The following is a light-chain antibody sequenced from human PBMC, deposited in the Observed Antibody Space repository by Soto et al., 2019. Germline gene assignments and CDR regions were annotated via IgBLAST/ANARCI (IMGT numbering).Light chain of an antibody. CDR1: QTVSSNY. Sequence: PGERATLSCRASQTVSSNYLAWYQQKPGQAPRHLIYGASSRATGIPDRFSGSGSGTDFTLTISRLEPEDFALYYCQQYGSSPRTFGQGTKVEIK. V-gene: IGKV3-20*01. J-gene: IGKJ1*01. CDR3: QQYGSSPRT. CDR2: GAS.